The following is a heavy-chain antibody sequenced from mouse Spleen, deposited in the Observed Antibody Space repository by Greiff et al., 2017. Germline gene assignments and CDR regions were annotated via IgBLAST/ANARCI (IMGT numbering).Heavy chain of an antibody. CDR1: GFTFSSYA. J-gene: IGHJ2*01. Sequence: EVKLVESGGGLVKLGGSLKLSCAASGFTFSSYAMSWVRQTPEKRLEWVATISSGGGNTYYPDSVKGRFTISRDNAKNTLYLQMSSLKSEDTAMYYCARQKYFDYWGQGTTLTVSS. CDR2: ISSGGGNT. V-gene: IGHV5-9*04. CDR3: ARQKYFDY.